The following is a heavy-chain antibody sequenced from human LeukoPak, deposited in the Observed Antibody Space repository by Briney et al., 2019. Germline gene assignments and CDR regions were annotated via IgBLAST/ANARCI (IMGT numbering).Heavy chain of an antibody. V-gene: IGHV3-74*01. CDR1: GFTFRSYA. J-gene: IGHJ4*02. CDR3: ARSGEGSGDYGYFDY. CDR2: IYTDGTNI. Sequence: KPGGSLRLSCAASGFTFRSYAMSWVRQAPGKGLVWVSRIYTDGTNINYADSMKGRFTISRDNAKSTLYLQMNNLRAEDTAVYYCARSGEGSGDYGYFDYWGQGTLVTVSS. D-gene: IGHD4-17*01.